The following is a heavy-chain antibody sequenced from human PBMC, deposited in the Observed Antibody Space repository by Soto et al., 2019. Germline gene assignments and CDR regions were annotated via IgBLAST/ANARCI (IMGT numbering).Heavy chain of an antibody. CDR2: INPSGGST. J-gene: IGHJ4*02. CDR3: ARVHGDYAVSATFDY. Sequence: GASVKVSCKASGYTFTSCYMRWVRQAPGQGLEWMGIINPSGGSTSYAQKFQGRVTMTRDTSTSTVYMELSSLRSEDTAVYYCARVHGDYAVSATFDYWGQGTLVTVSS. CDR1: GYTFTSCY. D-gene: IGHD4-17*01. V-gene: IGHV1-46*01.